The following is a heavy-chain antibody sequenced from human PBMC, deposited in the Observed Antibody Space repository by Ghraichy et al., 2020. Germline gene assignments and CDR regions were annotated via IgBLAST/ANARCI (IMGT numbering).Heavy chain of an antibody. CDR3: ARVARYGYNLLDK. CDR2: INRDGSST. Sequence: GGSLRLSCAASGFSFSYSWMHWVRQAPGKGLVWVSRINRDGSSTNYADSVKGRFTISRDNAKNTLYLEMNSLRAEDTAVYYCARVARYGYNLLDKWGQGTLVTVSS. J-gene: IGHJ4*02. D-gene: IGHD1-20*01. V-gene: IGHV3-74*01. CDR1: GFSFSYSW.